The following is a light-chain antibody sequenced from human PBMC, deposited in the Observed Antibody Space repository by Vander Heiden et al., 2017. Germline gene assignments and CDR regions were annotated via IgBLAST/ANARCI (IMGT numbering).Light chain of an antibody. CDR2: QES. V-gene: IGLV3-1*01. CDR1: ELGDQY. Sequence: SYELTQPPSVSVSPGHTASIPRSGDELGDQYACRDQQKPGQPPVLVIYQESKRPSGIPERFSGANPGNTATLTISGNQAMDEADYYCQAWDSSTAVVFGGGTKLTVL. J-gene: IGLJ2*01. CDR3: QAWDSSTAVV.